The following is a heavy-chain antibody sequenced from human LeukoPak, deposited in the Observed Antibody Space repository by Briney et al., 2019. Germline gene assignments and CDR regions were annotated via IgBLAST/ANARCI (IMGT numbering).Heavy chain of an antibody. CDR2: IYSGGST. J-gene: IGHJ6*02. Sequence: PGGSLRLSCAASGFTVSSNYMSWVRQAPGKGLKWVSVIYSGGSTYYADSVKGRFTISRDNSKNTLYLQMNSLRAEDTAVYYCAREQSPYYYYGMDVWGQGTTVTVSS. V-gene: IGHV3-66*01. CDR1: GFTVSSNY. CDR3: AREQSPYYYYGMDV. D-gene: IGHD5-24*01.